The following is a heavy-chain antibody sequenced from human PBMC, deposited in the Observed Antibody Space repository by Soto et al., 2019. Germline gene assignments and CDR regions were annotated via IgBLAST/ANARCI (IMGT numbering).Heavy chain of an antibody. D-gene: IGHD3-3*02. CDR3: ARGQFRSGYYAAADAFDI. J-gene: IGHJ3*02. Sequence: ASVKVSCKASGYTFTSYAMHWVRQAPGQRLEWMGWINAGNGNTKYSQKFQGRVTITRDTSASTAYMELSSLRSEDTAVYYCARGQFRSGYYAAADAFDIWGQGTMVTVSS. CDR2: INAGNGNT. V-gene: IGHV1-3*01. CDR1: GYTFTSYA.